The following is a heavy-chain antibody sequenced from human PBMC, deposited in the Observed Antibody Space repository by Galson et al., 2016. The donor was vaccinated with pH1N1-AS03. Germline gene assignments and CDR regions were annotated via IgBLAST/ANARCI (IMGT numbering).Heavy chain of an antibody. CDR1: GFTFSTYA. CDR2: ISASGGDT. D-gene: IGHD4-23*01. Sequence: SLRLSCAASGFTFSTYAMSWVRQAQEMGLEWVSSISASGGDTYYADSVKGRFTISRDNSRNTVSLQMNSLRDDDTAVYYCVRRSPWATVGTYYFDYWGQGTLVTVSS. J-gene: IGHJ4*02. CDR3: VRRSPWATVGTYYFDY. V-gene: IGHV3-23*01.